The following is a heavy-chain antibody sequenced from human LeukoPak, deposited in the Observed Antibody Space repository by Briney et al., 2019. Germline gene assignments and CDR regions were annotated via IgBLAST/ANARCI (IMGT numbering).Heavy chain of an antibody. Sequence: SETLSLTCTVSGGSISSGSYYWSWIRQPAGKGLEWIGRIYTSGSTYYNPSLKSRVTISVDTSKNQFSLKLSSVTAADTAVYYCARQGVYYYDRVDYWGQGTLVTVSS. V-gene: IGHV4-61*02. CDR1: GGSISSGSYY. D-gene: IGHD3-22*01. CDR3: ARQGVYYYDRVDY. CDR2: IYTSGST. J-gene: IGHJ4*02.